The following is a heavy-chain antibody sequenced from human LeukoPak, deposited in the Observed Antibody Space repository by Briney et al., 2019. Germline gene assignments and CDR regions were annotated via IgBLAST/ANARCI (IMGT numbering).Heavy chain of an antibody. CDR1: GFTFSGYA. J-gene: IGHJ3*02. D-gene: IGHD2-15*01. CDR2: ISYDGSNK. Sequence: GRSLRLSCAASGFTFSGYAMHWVRQAPGKGLEWVAVISYDGSNKYYADSVKGRFTISRDNSKNTLYLQMNSLRAEDTALFYGARNSLEAKFCSGGSCYHVLNIGGKGKMVTVSS. V-gene: IGHV3-30*04. CDR3: ARNSLEAKFCSGGSCYHVLNI.